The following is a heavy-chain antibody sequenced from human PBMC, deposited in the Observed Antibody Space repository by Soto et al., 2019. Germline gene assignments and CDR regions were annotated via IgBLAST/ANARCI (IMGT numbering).Heavy chain of an antibody. CDR2: MNPSSGNT. CDR1: GYTFTSYD. D-gene: IGHD5-18*01. Sequence: ASVKVSCKASGYTFTSYDINWVRQATGQGLEWMGWMNPSSGNTGYAQKFQGRVTMTRNTSISTAYMELSSLRSEDTAVYYCARASGPHTAMVTDYYYYMDVWGKGTTVTVSS. J-gene: IGHJ6*03. CDR3: ARASGPHTAMVTDYYYYMDV. V-gene: IGHV1-8*01.